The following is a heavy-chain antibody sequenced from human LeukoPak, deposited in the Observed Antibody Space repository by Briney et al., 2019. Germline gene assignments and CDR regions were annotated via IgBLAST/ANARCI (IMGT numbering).Heavy chain of an antibody. CDR2: ISSSSSYI. Sequence: GRSLRLSCAASGFTFSSYSMNWVRQAPGKGLEWVSSISSSSSYIYYADSVKGRFTISRDNAKNSLYLQMNSLRAEDTAVYYCARDGVVPAIDYWGQGTLVTVSS. V-gene: IGHV3-21*01. J-gene: IGHJ4*02. D-gene: IGHD2-2*01. CDR1: GFTFSSYS. CDR3: ARDGVVPAIDY.